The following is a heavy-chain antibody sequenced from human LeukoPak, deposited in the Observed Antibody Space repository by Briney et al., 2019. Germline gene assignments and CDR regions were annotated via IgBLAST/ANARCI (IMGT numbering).Heavy chain of an antibody. CDR1: GFTFSSYA. CDR3: ARARQDPMDV. V-gene: IGHV3-74*01. Sequence: GGSLRLSCAASGFTFSSYAMSWVRQAPGKGLVWVSRINTDGSSTSYADSVKGRFTISRDNAKNTLYLQMNSLRAEDTAVYYCARARQDPMDVWGKGTTVTVSS. J-gene: IGHJ6*04. CDR2: INTDGSST.